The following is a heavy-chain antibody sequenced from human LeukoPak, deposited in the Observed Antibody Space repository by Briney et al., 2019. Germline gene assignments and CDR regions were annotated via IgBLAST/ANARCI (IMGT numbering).Heavy chain of an antibody. V-gene: IGHV4-34*01. CDR1: GGSFSGYY. J-gene: IGHJ4*02. CDR3: ARAGYCSSTSCYTDVVSYYFDY. CDR2: INHSGST. Sequence: SETLSLTCAVYGGSFSGYYWSWIRQPPGKGLEWIGEINHSGSTNYNPSLKSRVTISVDTSKNQFSLKLSSVTAADTAVYYCARAGYCSSTSCYTDVVSYYFDYWGQGTLVTVSS. D-gene: IGHD2-2*02.